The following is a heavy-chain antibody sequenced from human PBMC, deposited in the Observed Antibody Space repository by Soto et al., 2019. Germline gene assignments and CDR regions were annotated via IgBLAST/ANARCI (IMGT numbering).Heavy chain of an antibody. J-gene: IGHJ5*02. V-gene: IGHV1-69*13. D-gene: IGHD1-26*01. CDR1: GGTFSSYA. Sequence: GASVKVSCKASGGTFSSYAISWVRQAPGQGLEWMGGIIPIFGTANYAQKFQGRVTITADESTSTAYMELSSLRSEDTAVYYCARVVVGSGSCCSWFDPWGQGTLVTVSS. CDR2: IIPIFGTA. CDR3: ARVVVGSGSCCSWFDP.